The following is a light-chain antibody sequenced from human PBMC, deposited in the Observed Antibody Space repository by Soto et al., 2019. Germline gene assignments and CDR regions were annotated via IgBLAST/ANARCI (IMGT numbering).Light chain of an antibody. Sequence: EIVLTQSPDTLSLSAGARASRSCRASQIVNSNALAWYQQKPGQAPRLLIYGASSRPGGIPDKFSGSGSGKDFTFTINRLEPEDFAVYYCQQYSSSPYTFAQGTKLEI. J-gene: IGKJ2*01. CDR2: GAS. CDR3: QQYSSSPYT. V-gene: IGKV3-20*01. CDR1: QIVNSNA.